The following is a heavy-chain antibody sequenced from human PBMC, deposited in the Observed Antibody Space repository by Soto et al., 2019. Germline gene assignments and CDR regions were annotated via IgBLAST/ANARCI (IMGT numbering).Heavy chain of an antibody. CDR1: GYKFTTYF. CDR2: IHPSGDT. J-gene: IGHJ1*01. V-gene: IGHV1-46*01. D-gene: IGHD2-8*01. Sequence: QVQLVQSGAEVKKPGASGKVAGKHSGYKFTTYFITGGGQALERGLEWMGMIHPSGDTGYGQKFRGRVTMTIDTSTTTAYMELRNLTSEDTAIYFSVRGYCTTTPCSGDFQHWGQGTLVTVSS. CDR3: VRGYCTTTPCSGDFQH.